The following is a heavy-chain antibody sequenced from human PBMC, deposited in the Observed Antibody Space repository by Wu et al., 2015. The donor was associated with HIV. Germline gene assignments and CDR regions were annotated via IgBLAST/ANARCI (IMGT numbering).Heavy chain of an antibody. CDR2: ISTYNDKT. Sequence: QVQLVQSGAEVKKPGASVKVSCKASGYTFTNYFITWVRQAPGQGLEWMGWISTYNDKTNYAQRLQGRVTMTTDTSTSTAYMELRSLRSDDTAVYYCARGSGSYQDPFDFWGQGTLVTVSS. V-gene: IGHV1-18*01. D-gene: IGHD1-26*01. J-gene: IGHJ4*02. CDR3: ARGSGSYQDPFDF. CDR1: GYTFTNYF.